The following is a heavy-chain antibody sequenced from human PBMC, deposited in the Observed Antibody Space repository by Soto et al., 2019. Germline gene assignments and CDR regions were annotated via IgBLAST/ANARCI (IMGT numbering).Heavy chain of an antibody. J-gene: IGHJ4*02. D-gene: IGHD4-17*01. Sequence: QVQLVQSGAEVKKPGSSVKVSCKASGGTFISYAISWVRQAPGRGLEWMGGILPVFGTTNYTQKFQGRVTITADESTSTAYMELSSLRSEDTALYYCARGRVTTYLTALDYWGQGTLVTVSS. CDR2: ILPVFGTT. CDR1: GGTFISYA. CDR3: ARGRVTTYLTALDY. V-gene: IGHV1-69*01.